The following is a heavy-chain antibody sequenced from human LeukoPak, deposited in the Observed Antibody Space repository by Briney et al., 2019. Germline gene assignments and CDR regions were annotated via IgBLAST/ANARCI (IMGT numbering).Heavy chain of an antibody. J-gene: IGHJ4*02. Sequence: ASVKVSCKASGGTFSSYAISWVRQAPGQGLEWMGRIIPILGIANYAQKFQGRVTMTTDTSTSTAYMELRSLRSDDTAVYYCARDSYYDDSGYRTFDYWGQGTLVTVSS. V-gene: IGHV1-69*04. CDR1: GGTFSSYA. D-gene: IGHD3-22*01. CDR2: IIPILGIA. CDR3: ARDSYYDDSGYRTFDY.